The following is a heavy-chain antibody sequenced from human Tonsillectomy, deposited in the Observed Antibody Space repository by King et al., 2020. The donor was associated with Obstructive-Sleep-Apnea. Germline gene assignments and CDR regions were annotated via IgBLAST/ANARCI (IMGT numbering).Heavy chain of an antibody. J-gene: IGHJ4*02. CDR3: ARGDPLVVNSPDYFDY. CDR1: GGSFSEYY. V-gene: IGHV4-34*01. CDR2: NNHDGST. Sequence: VQLQQWCVGLLKSSETLSLTCAVYGGSFSEYYWSWIRHSPGKGLEWIGENNHDGSTTYNPSLKSRVTISLDTSKNQFSLKVNSVTAADTAVYYCARGDPLVVNSPDYFDYWGQGTLVTVSS. D-gene: IGHD3-22*01.